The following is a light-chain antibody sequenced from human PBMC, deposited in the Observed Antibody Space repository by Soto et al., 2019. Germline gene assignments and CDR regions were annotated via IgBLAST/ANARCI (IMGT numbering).Light chain of an antibody. CDR2: EVV. J-gene: IGLJ1*01. CDR1: KNDIGVYDF. CDR3: KSYAGSKTYV. Sequence: QSVLTQPPSASGSPGQSVTISCTGTKNDIGVYDFVSWYQHHPGKAPRLIIYEVVQRPSGVPDRFSGSKSGNTASLTVSGLQAADEAEYFCKSYAGSKTYVFGSGTELTVL. V-gene: IGLV2-8*01.